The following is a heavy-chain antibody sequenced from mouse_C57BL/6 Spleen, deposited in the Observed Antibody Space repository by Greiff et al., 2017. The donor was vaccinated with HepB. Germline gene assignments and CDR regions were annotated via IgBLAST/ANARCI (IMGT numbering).Heavy chain of an antibody. CDR3: ARGPTNWDVWRFAY. CDR2: ISSGSSTI. Sequence: EVQRVESGGGLVKPGGSLKLSCAASGFTFSDYGMHWVRQAPEKGLEWVAYISSGSSTIYYADTVKGRFTISRDNAKNTLFLQMTSLRSEDTAMYYCARGPTNWDVWRFAYWGQGTLVTVSA. J-gene: IGHJ3*01. V-gene: IGHV5-17*01. D-gene: IGHD4-1*01. CDR1: GFTFSDYG.